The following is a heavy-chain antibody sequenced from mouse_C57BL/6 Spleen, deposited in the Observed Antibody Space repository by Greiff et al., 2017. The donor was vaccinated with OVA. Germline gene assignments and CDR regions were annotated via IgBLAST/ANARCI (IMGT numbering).Heavy chain of an antibody. CDR3: ARSGAGWYFDV. Sequence: VQLQQSGPELVKPGASVKISCKASGYAFSSSWMNWVKQRPGKGLEWIGRIYPGGGDTNYNGKFKGKATLTADKSSSTAYMQLSSLTSEDSAVYFCARSGAGWYFDVWGTGTTVTVSS. CDR1: GYAFSSSW. J-gene: IGHJ1*03. D-gene: IGHD3-1*01. CDR2: IYPGGGDT. V-gene: IGHV1-82*01.